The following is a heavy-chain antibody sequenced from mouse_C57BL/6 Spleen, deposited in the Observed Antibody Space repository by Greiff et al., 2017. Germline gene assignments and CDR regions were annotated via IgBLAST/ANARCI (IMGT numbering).Heavy chain of an antibody. Sequence: QVTLKVSGPGILQSSQTLSLSCSFSGFSLSTSGMGVSWIRQPSGKGLEWLAHIYWDGDKRYNPSLMSRLTISKDTSRNQVFLKITSVDTADTAAYYCARSDGYYNWYFDVWGTGTTVTVSS. J-gene: IGHJ1*03. CDR2: IYWDGDK. CDR3: ARSDGYYNWYFDV. V-gene: IGHV8-12*01. CDR1: GFSLSTSGMG. D-gene: IGHD2-3*01.